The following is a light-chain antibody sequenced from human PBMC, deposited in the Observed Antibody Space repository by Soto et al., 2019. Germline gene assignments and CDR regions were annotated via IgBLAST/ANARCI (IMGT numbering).Light chain of an antibody. J-gene: IGLJ2*01. V-gene: IGLV1-47*01. CDR2: RAS. CDR1: SSNIGSNY. Sequence: QSVLTQPPSASGTPGQRVTISCSGSSSNIGSNYVYWYQQVPGTAPRLLRYRASQRPSGVPDRFSGSKSGTSASLAISGLRSEDEADYYCAAWDDTLKGLVFGGGTKVTVL. CDR3: AAWDDTLKGLV.